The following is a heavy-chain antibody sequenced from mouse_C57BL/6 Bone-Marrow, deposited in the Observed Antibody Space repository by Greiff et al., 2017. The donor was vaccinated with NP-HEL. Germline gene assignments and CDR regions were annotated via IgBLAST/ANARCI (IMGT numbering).Heavy chain of an antibody. J-gene: IGHJ2*01. CDR1: GYTFTSYW. Sequence: LQPPVAELVMPGSSVTLSCKASGYTFTSYWLHWVKQRPGQGLDWIGEIDPSDSYTNYNQKFKGKSTLTVDKSSSTAYMQLSSLTSEDSAVYYCAREGYYYGSRYYFDYWGQGTTLTVSS. D-gene: IGHD1-1*01. V-gene: IGHV1-69*01. CDR3: AREGYYYGSRYYFDY. CDR2: IDPSDSYT.